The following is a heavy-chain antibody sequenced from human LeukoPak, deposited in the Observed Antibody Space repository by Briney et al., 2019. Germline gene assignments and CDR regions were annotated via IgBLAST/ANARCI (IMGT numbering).Heavy chain of an antibody. J-gene: IGHJ5*02. V-gene: IGHV4-59*11. CDR3: ARYATAVPAAVSWFDP. D-gene: IGHD2-2*01. CDR2: IYYSGST. Sequence: SETLSLTCTVSGGYISSHYWSWIRQPPGKGLEWIGYIYYSGSTNYNPSLKSRVTISVDTSKNQFSLKLSSVTAADTAVYYCARYATAVPAAVSWFDPWGQGTLVTVSS. CDR1: GGYISSHY.